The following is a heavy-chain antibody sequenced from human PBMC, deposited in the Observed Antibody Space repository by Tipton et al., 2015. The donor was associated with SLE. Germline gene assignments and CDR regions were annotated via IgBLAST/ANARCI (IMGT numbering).Heavy chain of an antibody. J-gene: IGHJ4*02. CDR3: ARDWVGGSGTY. CDR2: ISGSGSYI. V-gene: IGHV3-21*03. D-gene: IGHD3-10*01. Sequence: GSLRLSCAASGFTFSSYAMSWVRQAPGKGLEWVSAISGSGSYIYYADSVKGRFTISRDNAKNSLYLQMNSLRAEDTAVYYCARDWVGGSGTYWGQGALVTVSS. CDR1: GFTFSSYA.